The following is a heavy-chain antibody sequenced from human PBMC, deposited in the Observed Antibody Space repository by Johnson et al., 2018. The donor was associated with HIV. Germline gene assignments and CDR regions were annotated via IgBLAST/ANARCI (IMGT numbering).Heavy chain of an antibody. Sequence: QVQLVESGGGLVKPGGSLRLSCAASGFTFSDYYMSWIRQTPGKGLEWVSYISSSGTSVYYADSVKGRFSISRDNAKHSLYLQMNSLRAEDTAVYYCARDRGYWDAFDIWGQGTMVTVSS. J-gene: IGHJ3*02. D-gene: IGHD3-22*01. CDR2: ISSSGTSV. V-gene: IGHV3-11*04. CDR1: GFTFSDYY. CDR3: ARDRGYWDAFDI.